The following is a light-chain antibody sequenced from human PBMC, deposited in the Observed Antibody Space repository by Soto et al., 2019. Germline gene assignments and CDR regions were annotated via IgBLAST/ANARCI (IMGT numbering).Light chain of an antibody. J-gene: IGKJ1*01. CDR3: QQYNSYSWT. CDR2: DAS. Sequence: DIQMTQSPSTLSASVGDRVTITCRASQSISSWLAWYQQKPGKAPNLLIYDASSLESGVPSRFSGSGSGTEFTLTITSLQPDDFANYYCQQYNSYSWTFGQGTKV. V-gene: IGKV1-5*01. CDR1: QSISSW.